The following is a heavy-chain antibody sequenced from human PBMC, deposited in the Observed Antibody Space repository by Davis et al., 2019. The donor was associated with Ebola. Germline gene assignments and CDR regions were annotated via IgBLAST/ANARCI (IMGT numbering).Heavy chain of an antibody. CDR3: ARDRGELSLYVDY. D-gene: IGHD3-16*02. CDR1: GFTFDDYA. V-gene: IGHV3-9*01. J-gene: IGHJ4*02. Sequence: SLKISCAASGFTFDDYAMHWVRHAPGKGLEWVSGISWNSGSIGYADSVKGRFTISRDNAKHSLYLQMNSLRAEDTALYYCARDRGELSLYVDYWGQGTLVTVSS. CDR2: ISWNSGSI.